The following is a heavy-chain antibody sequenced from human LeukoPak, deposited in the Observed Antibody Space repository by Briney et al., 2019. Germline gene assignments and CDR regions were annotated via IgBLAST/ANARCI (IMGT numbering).Heavy chain of an antibody. CDR3: AKDRSGSYYGTLDY. V-gene: IGHV3-23*01. CDR2: ISGSGVNT. D-gene: IGHD1-26*01. Sequence: GGSLRLSCAASGFXFSSYAISWVRQAPGKGLEWVSAISGSGVNTYYADSVKGRFTISRDNSKNTLYLQMNSLRVEDTAVYYCAKDRSGSYYGTLDYWGQGTLVTVSS. J-gene: IGHJ4*02. CDR1: GFXFSSYA.